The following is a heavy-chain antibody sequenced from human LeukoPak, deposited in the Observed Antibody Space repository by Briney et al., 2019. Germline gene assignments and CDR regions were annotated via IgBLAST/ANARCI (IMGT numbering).Heavy chain of an antibody. D-gene: IGHD6-6*01. Sequence: PGGSLRLSCAASGFTFSSYSMNWVRQAPGKGLEWVSSISSSSGYIYYADSVKGRFTISRDNAKNSLYLQMNSLRAEDTAVYYCARLYSSSSRWGQGTLVTVSS. V-gene: IGHV3-21*01. CDR1: GFTFSSYS. CDR3: ARLYSSSSR. J-gene: IGHJ4*02. CDR2: ISSSSGYI.